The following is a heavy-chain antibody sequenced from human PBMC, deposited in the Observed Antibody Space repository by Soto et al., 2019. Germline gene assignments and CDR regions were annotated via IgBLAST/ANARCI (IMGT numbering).Heavy chain of an antibody. V-gene: IGHV3-30-3*01. D-gene: IGHD5-18*01. CDR3: ARSYIQLWSLPDY. CDR1: GFTFSSYA. CDR2: ISYDGSNK. J-gene: IGHJ4*02. Sequence: QVQLVESGGGVVQPGRSLRLSCAASGFTFSSYAMHWVRQAPGKGLEWVAVISYDGSNKYYADSVKGRFTISRDNXKNTLYLQMNSLRAEDTAVYYCARSYIQLWSLPDYWGQGTLVTVSS.